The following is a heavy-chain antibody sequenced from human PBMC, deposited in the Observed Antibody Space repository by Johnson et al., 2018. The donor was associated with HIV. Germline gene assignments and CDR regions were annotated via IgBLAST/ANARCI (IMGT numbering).Heavy chain of an antibody. CDR2: ISYDGSNK. Sequence: VQLMESGGGVVQPGRSLRLSCAASGFTFSSYAIHWVRQAPGKGLEWVAVISYDGSNKYYADSVKGRFTISRDNSKNTLYLQMNSLRAEDTAVYYCARGPRGYNAFDIWGQGTMVTVSS. J-gene: IGHJ3*02. CDR1: GFTFSSYA. CDR3: ARGPRGYNAFDI. D-gene: IGHD5-18*01. V-gene: IGHV3-30*04.